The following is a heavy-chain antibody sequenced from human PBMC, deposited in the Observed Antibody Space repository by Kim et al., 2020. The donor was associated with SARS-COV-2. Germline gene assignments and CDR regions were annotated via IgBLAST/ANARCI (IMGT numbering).Heavy chain of an antibody. D-gene: IGHD2-2*02. V-gene: IGHV4-30-4*05. Sequence: EWIGYIHYSGKNYHNPTLASRVSTSVDTSKSQFSLILSSVTAADTAVYYCARGYCGSTSCYNDPYYFDYWGRGTLVTVSS. CDR3: ARGYCGSTSCYNDPYYFDY. CDR2: IHYSGKN. J-gene: IGHJ4*02.